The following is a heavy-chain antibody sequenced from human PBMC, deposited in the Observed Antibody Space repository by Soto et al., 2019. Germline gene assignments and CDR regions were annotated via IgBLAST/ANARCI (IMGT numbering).Heavy chain of an antibody. Sequence: SETLSLTCTVSGGSVSSGSYYWSWIRQPPGKGLEWIGYIYYSGSTNYNPSLKSRATISVDTSKNQFSLKLSSVTAADTAVYYCARATTVTTYYYYYYGMDVWGQGTTVTVSS. CDR3: ARATTVTTYYYYYYGMDV. CDR1: GGSVSSGSYY. CDR2: IYYSGST. V-gene: IGHV4-61*01. J-gene: IGHJ6*02. D-gene: IGHD4-17*01.